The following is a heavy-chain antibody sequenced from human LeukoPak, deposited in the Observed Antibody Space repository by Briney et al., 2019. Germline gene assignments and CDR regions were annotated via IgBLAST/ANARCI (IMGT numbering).Heavy chain of an antibody. CDR3: AKDRSNYRPGLADY. D-gene: IGHD4-11*01. CDR2: IRYDGSNK. V-gene: IGHV3-30*02. Sequence: PGGSLRLSCVASGFTFSYNGMHWVRQAPGKGLEWVAFIRYDGSNKHYADSVKDRFTISRDNSKNTLYLQMNSLRAEDTAVYYCAKDRSNYRPGLADYWGQGTLVTVSS. CDR1: GFTFSYNG. J-gene: IGHJ4*02.